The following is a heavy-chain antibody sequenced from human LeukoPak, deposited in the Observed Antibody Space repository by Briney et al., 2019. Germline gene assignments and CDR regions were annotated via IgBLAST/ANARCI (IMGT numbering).Heavy chain of an antibody. CDR1: GGSFSGYY. CDR3: ARTLYGGNSYERGDLDY. D-gene: IGHD4-23*01. Sequence: PSETLSLTCAVYGGSFSGYYWSWIRQPPGKGLEWIGEINHSGSTNYNPSLKSRVTISVDTSKNQFSLKLSSVTAADTAVYYCARTLYGGNSYERGDLDYWGQGTLVTVSS. V-gene: IGHV4-34*01. J-gene: IGHJ4*02. CDR2: INHSGST.